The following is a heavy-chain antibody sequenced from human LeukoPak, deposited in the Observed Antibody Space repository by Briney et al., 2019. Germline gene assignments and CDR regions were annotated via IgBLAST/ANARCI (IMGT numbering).Heavy chain of an antibody. J-gene: IGHJ3*02. Sequence: PGRSLRLSCAASGFTFDDYAMHWVRQAPGKGLEWVSGISWNSGSIGYADSVKGRFTISRDNAKNSLYLQMNSLRAEDMALYYCAKSSQLQGDYDQGGFDIWGQGTMVTVSS. CDR1: GFTFDDYA. CDR3: AKSSQLQGDYDQGGFDI. D-gene: IGHD3-16*01. V-gene: IGHV3-9*03. CDR2: ISWNSGSI.